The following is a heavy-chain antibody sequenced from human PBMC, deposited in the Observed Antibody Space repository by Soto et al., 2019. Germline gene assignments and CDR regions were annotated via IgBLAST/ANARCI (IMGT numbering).Heavy chain of an antibody. J-gene: IGHJ6*02. CDR2: INHSGST. Sequence: PSETLSLTCAVYGGSFSGYYWSWIRPPPGKGLEWIGEINHSGSTNYNPSLKSRVTISVDTSKNQFSLKLRSVTAADTAVYYCARDLATMPGRYESRPTDYGMDVWGQGTTVTVSS. D-gene: IGHD3-22*01. CDR1: GGSFSGYY. V-gene: IGHV4-34*01. CDR3: ARDLATMPGRYESRPTDYGMDV.